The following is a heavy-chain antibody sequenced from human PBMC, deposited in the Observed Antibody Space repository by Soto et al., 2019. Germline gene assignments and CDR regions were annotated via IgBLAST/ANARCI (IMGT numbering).Heavy chain of an antibody. CDR2: IGGYKGNT. V-gene: IGHV1-18*01. Sequence: QVQLVQSGAEVREPGASVKVSCKASGYTFTNYGANWVRQAPGQGLEWMGWIGGYKGNTNYAQKLQGRVTLTTDTSTSTAYMELRSLRSDDTAVYYCAPHTLDTGMPSGYWGQGTLVTVSS. CDR1: GYTFTNYG. D-gene: IGHD5-18*01. J-gene: IGHJ4*02. CDR3: APHTLDTGMPSGY.